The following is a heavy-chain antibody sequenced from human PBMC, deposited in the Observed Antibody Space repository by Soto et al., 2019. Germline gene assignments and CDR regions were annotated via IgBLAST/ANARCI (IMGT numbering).Heavy chain of an antibody. Sequence: GASVKVSCKASGYTFTSYAMHWVRQAPGQRLEWMGWINAGNGNTKYSQKFQGRVTITRDTSASTAYMELSSLRSEDTAVYYCARIVGADRRWFDPWGQGTLVTVSS. CDR2: INAGNGNT. CDR1: GYTFTSYA. V-gene: IGHV1-3*01. CDR3: ARIVGADRRWFDP. D-gene: IGHD1-26*01. J-gene: IGHJ5*02.